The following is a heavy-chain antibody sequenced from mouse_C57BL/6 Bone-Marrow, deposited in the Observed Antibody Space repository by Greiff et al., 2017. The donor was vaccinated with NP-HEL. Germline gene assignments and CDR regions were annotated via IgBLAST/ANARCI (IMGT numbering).Heavy chain of an antibody. J-gene: IGHJ3*01. D-gene: IGHD2-3*01. CDR1: GFSFNTYA. V-gene: IGHV10-1*01. CDR2: IRSKSNNYAT. CDR3: GREDDGFPWFAY. Sequence: EVQLQESGGGLVQPKGSLKLSCAASGFSFNTYAMNWVRQAPGKGLEWVARIRSKSNNYATYYADSVKDRFTISRDDSESMLYLQMNNLKTEDAAMYYCGREDDGFPWFAYWGKGTLVTVSA.